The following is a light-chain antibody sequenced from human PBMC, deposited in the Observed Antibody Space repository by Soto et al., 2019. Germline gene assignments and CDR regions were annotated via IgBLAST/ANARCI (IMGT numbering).Light chain of an antibody. CDR1: QSVSNNY. V-gene: IGKV3-20*01. Sequence: IVLTQSPGTLSLSPGERATLSCMASQSVSNNYLAWYQQKPGQAPRLLIYGASNRATGIPDRFSGSGYGTDFTLPISRLEPEDFAVYYCQQYGRSGTFGQGTKVDI. CDR2: GAS. CDR3: QQYGRSGT. J-gene: IGKJ1*01.